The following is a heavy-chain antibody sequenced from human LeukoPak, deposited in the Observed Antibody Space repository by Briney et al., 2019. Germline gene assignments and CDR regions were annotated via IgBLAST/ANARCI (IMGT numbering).Heavy chain of an antibody. CDR1: GYTFTSSA. J-gene: IGHJ4*02. Sequence: GASVKVSCKASGYTFTSSAINWVRQAPGQGLEWMGWINTNTGNPTYAQGFTGRFVFSLDTSVSAAYLQISSLKAEDTAVHYCAREVTSYGPYFDYWGQGTLVTVSS. CDR3: AREVTSYGPYFDY. V-gene: IGHV7-4-1*02. D-gene: IGHD3-16*01. CDR2: INTNTGNP.